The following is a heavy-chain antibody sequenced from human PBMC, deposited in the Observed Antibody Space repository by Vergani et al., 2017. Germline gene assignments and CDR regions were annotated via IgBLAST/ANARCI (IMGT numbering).Heavy chain of an antibody. CDR2: IYTSGST. V-gene: IGHV4-61*02. J-gene: IGHJ4*02. CDR3: ARSARTVAGTVFDY. Sequence: QVQLQESGPGLVKPSQTLSLTCTVSGGSISSGSYYWSWIRQPAGKGLEWIGRIYTSGSTNYNPSLKSRVTISVDTSKHQFSLKLGSVTAADTAVYYCARSARTVAGTVFDYWGQGTLVTVSS. D-gene: IGHD6-19*01. CDR1: GGSISSGSYY.